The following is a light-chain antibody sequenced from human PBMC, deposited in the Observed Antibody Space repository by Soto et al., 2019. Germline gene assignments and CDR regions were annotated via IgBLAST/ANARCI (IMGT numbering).Light chain of an antibody. J-gene: IGKJ1*01. CDR2: GAS. Sequence: IQMTQSPSSLSASVGDRFTITCRASQGISNELGWYQQRPGKAPKVLIYGASNLQSGVPSRFSGSASGTDFTLTISSLQPEDFATYYCLQDYTYPWTFGQGTKVDI. V-gene: IGKV1-6*01. CDR1: QGISNE. CDR3: LQDYTYPWT.